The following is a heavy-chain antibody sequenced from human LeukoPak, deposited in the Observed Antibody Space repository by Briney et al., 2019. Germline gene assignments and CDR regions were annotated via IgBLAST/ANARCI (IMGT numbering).Heavy chain of an antibody. D-gene: IGHD1-26*01. CDR1: GGSISSYY. Sequence: SETLSLTCTVSGGSISSYYWSWIRQPPGKGLEWIGYIYYSRTTNYNPSLKGRVTMSVDTSRNQFSLKLTSVTAADTAVYYCARELNGSYSDCWGQGTLVTVSS. CDR3: ARELNGSYSDC. CDR2: IYYSRTT. J-gene: IGHJ4*02. V-gene: IGHV4-59*12.